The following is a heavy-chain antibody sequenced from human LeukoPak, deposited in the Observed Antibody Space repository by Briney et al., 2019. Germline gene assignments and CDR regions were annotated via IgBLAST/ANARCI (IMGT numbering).Heavy chain of an antibody. CDR1: GGSISGYY. CDR3: ARESGGVIAAPDY. CDR2: IYYSGST. D-gene: IGHD3-16*02. Sequence: SETLSLTCIVSGGSISGYYWSWIRQHPGKGPEWIGYIYYSGSTYYNPSLKSRVTISVDTSKNQFSLKLSSVTAADTAVYYCARESGGVIAAPDYWGQGTLVTVSS. J-gene: IGHJ4*02. V-gene: IGHV4-31*03.